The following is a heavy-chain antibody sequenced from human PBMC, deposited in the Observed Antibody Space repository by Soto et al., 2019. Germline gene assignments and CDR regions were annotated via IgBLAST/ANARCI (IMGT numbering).Heavy chain of an antibody. J-gene: IGHJ4*02. CDR3: ARVRGTAGKRYFDY. D-gene: IGHD6-13*01. CDR1: VGSMIAYY. Sequence: PSETLSLTCTVSVGSMIAYYWNWMRQPPGKGLQWIGYTYYSGSTTYNPSLKSRVTISVDSSKNQFSLKLDSVTPADTAVYYCARVRGTAGKRYFDYWGPGDLVTVSS. CDR2: TYYSGST. V-gene: IGHV4-59*01.